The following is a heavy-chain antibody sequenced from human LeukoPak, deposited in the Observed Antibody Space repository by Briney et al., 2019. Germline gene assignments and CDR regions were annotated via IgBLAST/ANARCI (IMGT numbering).Heavy chain of an antibody. CDR1: GYSFTSYL. CDR3: WRYQSGYCNNGVCYCDY. Sequence: GESLKISCKGSGYSFTSYLIGWVRQMPGKGVEWMGLIYPGDYETRYSPSFQGQGTISADKSLSTAYLQWSSLKASDTAIYYCWRYQSGYCNNGVCYCDYWGEGALVAVSS. CDR2: IYPGDYET. V-gene: IGHV5-51*06. J-gene: IGHJ4*02. D-gene: IGHD2-8*01.